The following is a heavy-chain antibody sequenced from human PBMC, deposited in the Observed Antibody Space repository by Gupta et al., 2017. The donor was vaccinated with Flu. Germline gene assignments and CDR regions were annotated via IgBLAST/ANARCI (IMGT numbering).Heavy chain of an antibody. CDR2: IYTSGST. D-gene: IGHD6-19*01. J-gene: IGHJ4*02. CDR3: ARAHSSGWWYYFDY. V-gene: IGHV4-61*02. CDR1: GGSISSGSYY. Sequence: QVQLQESGPGLVKPSQTLSLTCTVSGGSISSGSYYWSWIRQPAGKGLEWIGRIYTSGSTNYNPSLKSRVTISVDTSKNQFSLKLSSVTAADTAVYYCARAHSSGWWYYFDYWGQGTLVTVSS.